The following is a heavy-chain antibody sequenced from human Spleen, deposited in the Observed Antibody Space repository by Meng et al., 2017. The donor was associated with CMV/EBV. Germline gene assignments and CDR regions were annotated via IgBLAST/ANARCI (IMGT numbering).Heavy chain of an antibody. Sequence: LRLSCGVSGGSVTTATYYWSWTRQPPGKGLEWIGYTYYNGNTDYNPSLKGRVTISVDTSMNQFSLTLNSVTAADTAVYYCARESTTLGVIGYWGQGMLVTVSS. CDR3: ARESTTLGVIGY. V-gene: IGHV4-61*01. CDR1: GGSVTTATYY. CDR2: TYYNGNT. D-gene: IGHD3-3*01. J-gene: IGHJ4*02.